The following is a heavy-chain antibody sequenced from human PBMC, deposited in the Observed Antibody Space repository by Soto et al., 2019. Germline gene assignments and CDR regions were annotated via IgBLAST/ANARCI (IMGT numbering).Heavy chain of an antibody. V-gene: IGHV3-74*01. J-gene: IGHJ4*02. CDR2: LSGDGTGT. CDR3: ARGGSGGSFDQ. D-gene: IGHD2-15*01. CDR1: GFTLESYW. Sequence: EVELVETGGGLVQPGGSLRLSCVASGFTLESYWMHWVRQAPGKGLVWVSRLSGDGTGTRYADFVKGRFTISGDNAKNTLFLDMNSLGVDDTAVYYCARGGSGGSFDQWGRGTLVTVSS.